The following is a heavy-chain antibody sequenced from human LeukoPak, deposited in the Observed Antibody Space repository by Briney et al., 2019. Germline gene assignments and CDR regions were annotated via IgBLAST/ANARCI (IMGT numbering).Heavy chain of an antibody. V-gene: IGHV3-7*01. CDR2: IKQDGSEK. CDR3: ASRGGTRLYYYYMDV. CDR1: GFTFSSYW. Sequence: GGSLRLSCAASGFTFSSYWMSWVRQAPGKGLEWVANIKQDGSEKYYVDSVKGRFTISRDNAKNSLYLQMNSLRAEDTAVYYCASRGGTRLYYYYMDVWGKGTTVTVSS. D-gene: IGHD2-15*01. J-gene: IGHJ6*03.